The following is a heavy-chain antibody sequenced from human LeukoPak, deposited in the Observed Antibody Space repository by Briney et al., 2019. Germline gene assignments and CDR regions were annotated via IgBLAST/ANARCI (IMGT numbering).Heavy chain of an antibody. CDR1: GFTFSSYG. CDR2: IRYDGSNK. V-gene: IGHV3-30*02. J-gene: IGHJ5*02. Sequence: GGSLRLSCAASGFTFSSYGMHWVRQAPGKGLEWVAFIRYDGSNKYYADSVKGRFTISRDNSKNTLYLQMNSLRPEDTAVYCCARGDKQLLFNRNKGGFDPWGQGALVTVSS. D-gene: IGHD1-14*01. CDR3: ARGDKQLLFNRNKGGFDP.